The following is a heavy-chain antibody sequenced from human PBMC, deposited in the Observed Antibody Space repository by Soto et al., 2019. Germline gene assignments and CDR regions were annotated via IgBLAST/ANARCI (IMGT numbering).Heavy chain of an antibody. Sequence: GGSLRLSCAASGFTFSSYGMHWVRQAPGKGLEWVAVISYDGSNKYYADSVKGRFTISRDNSKNTLYLQMNSLRAEDTAVYYCAKEYEGDFDYWGQGTLVTVSS. CDR2: ISYDGSNK. CDR3: AKEYEGDFDY. V-gene: IGHV3-30*18. CDR1: GFTFSSYG. D-gene: IGHD3-16*01. J-gene: IGHJ4*02.